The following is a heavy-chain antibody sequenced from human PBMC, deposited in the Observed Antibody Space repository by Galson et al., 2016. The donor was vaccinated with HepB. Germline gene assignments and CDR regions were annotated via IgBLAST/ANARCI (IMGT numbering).Heavy chain of an antibody. CDR2: IYSTGST. J-gene: IGHJ4*02. CDR3: ARHPGYGSRGNDY. V-gene: IGHV4-59*08. Sequence: SETLSLTCSVSGASITGYYWTWIRQTPGKGLEWIASIYSTGSTNYNPSLKSRVTISLDTSRNQFSLRLSYVTAADTAVYYCARHPGYGSRGNDYWGQGTLVTVSS. CDR1: GASITGYY. D-gene: IGHD6-13*01.